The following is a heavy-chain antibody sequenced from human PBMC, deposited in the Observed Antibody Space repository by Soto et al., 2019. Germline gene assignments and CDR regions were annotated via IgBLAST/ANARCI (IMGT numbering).Heavy chain of an antibody. D-gene: IGHD3-3*01. Sequence: QVPLVQSGAEVKKPGASVKDSCKASGYTFTSYGISWVRQAPGQGLEWMGWISAYNGNTNYAQKLQGRVTMTTDTSTSTAYMELRSLRSDDTAVYYCARDAEYYDFWSGYHYYYYYMDVWGKGTTVTVSS. CDR3: ARDAEYYDFWSGYHYYYYYMDV. J-gene: IGHJ6*03. CDR1: GYTFTSYG. V-gene: IGHV1-18*01. CDR2: ISAYNGNT.